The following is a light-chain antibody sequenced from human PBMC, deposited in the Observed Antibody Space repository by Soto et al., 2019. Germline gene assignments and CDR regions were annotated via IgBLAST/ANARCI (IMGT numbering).Light chain of an antibody. CDR1: SSDVGGYNY. CDR3: CSYVGSYTYV. Sequence: QSVLTQPRSVSGSPGQSVTISCTGTSSDVGGYNYVSWYQQHPGKAPKLMIYDVSKLPSGVPDRFSGSKSGNTASLTISGLQSEDEAYYYCCSYVGSYTYVFGTGTKVTVL. CDR2: DVS. J-gene: IGLJ1*01. V-gene: IGLV2-11*01.